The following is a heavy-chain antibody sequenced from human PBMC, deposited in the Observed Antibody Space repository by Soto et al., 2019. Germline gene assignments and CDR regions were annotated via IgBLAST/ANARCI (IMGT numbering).Heavy chain of an antibody. D-gene: IGHD1-26*01. CDR2: MSHRGNT. J-gene: IGHJ4*02. CDR1: GVFISSDAYY. Sequence: SETLSLTGAVSGVFISSDAYYWSWIRQRPGKGLEWMGYMSHRGNTYYSPSLKSRITMSVDTSRNHFFLHLTSVTAADTAVYYCARYSFSGTWSKYDYWGQGTLVTVSS. CDR3: ARYSFSGTWSKYDY. V-gene: IGHV4-31*11.